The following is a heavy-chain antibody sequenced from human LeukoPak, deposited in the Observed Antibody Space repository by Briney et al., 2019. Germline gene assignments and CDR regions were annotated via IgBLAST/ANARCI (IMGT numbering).Heavy chain of an antibody. D-gene: IGHD3-10*01. Sequence: GGSLRLSCAASGFTFSSYGMHWVRQAPGKGLEWVAVISYDGSKKYYADSVKGRFTISRDSSKNMLYLQMNSLRAEDTAVYYCARDSYYGSGSYYYYFDYWGQGTLVTVSS. J-gene: IGHJ4*02. CDR3: ARDSYYGSGSYYYYFDY. CDR1: GFTFSSYG. V-gene: IGHV3-30*03. CDR2: ISYDGSKK.